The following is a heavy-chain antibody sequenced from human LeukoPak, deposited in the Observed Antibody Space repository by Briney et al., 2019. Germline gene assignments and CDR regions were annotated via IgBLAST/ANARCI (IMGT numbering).Heavy chain of an antibody. Sequence: PGGSLRLSCAASGFTFSNAWMSWVRQAPGKGLEWVGRIKSKTDGGTTDYAAPVKGRFTISRDDSKNTLYLQMNSLKTEDTAVYYCTTDYGDYGEHNSYFDYWGQGTLVTVSS. CDR1: GFTFSNAW. CDR2: IKSKTDGGTT. V-gene: IGHV3-15*01. J-gene: IGHJ4*02. CDR3: TTDYGDYGEHNSYFDY. D-gene: IGHD4-17*01.